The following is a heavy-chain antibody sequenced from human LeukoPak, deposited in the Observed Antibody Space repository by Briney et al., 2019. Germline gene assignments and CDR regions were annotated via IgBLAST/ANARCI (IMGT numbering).Heavy chain of an antibody. CDR3: AKVLRFLEWSLPLYGMDV. J-gene: IGHJ6*02. V-gene: IGHV3-30*18. Sequence: GGSLRLSCAASGFTFSSYGMHWVRQAPGKGLEWVAVISYDGSNKYYADSVKGRFTISRDNSKNTLYLQMNSPRAEDTAVYYCAKVLRFLEWSLPLYGMDVWGQGTTVTVSS. D-gene: IGHD3-3*01. CDR2: ISYDGSNK. CDR1: GFTFSSYG.